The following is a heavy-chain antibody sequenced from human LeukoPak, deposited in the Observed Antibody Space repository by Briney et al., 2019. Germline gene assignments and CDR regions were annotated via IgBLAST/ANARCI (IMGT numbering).Heavy chain of an antibody. Sequence: GGSLRLSCAASGFTFSSYGMPWVRQAPGKGLEWVAVISYDGGNKYYADSVKGRFTISRDNSKNTLYLQMNSLRAEDTAVYYCEKDRMSGESGPDYWGQGTLVTVSS. J-gene: IGHJ4*02. CDR2: ISYDGGNK. CDR1: GFTFSSYG. V-gene: IGHV3-30*18. CDR3: EKDRMSGESGPDY. D-gene: IGHD1-26*01.